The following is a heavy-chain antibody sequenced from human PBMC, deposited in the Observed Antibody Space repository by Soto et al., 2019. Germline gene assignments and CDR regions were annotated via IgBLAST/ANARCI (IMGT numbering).Heavy chain of an antibody. Sequence: ASVKVSCKASGYTFTSYGINWVRQATGQRLEWMGWMNPNNGNTKYAQKFQGRVTITRDTSTSTAYMELSSLRSEDTAVYYCASSVLRFLEWFTTFDYWGQGTLVTVSS. CDR3: ASSVLRFLEWFTTFDY. CDR2: MNPNNGNT. CDR1: GYTFTSYG. D-gene: IGHD3-3*01. V-gene: IGHV1-8*01. J-gene: IGHJ4*02.